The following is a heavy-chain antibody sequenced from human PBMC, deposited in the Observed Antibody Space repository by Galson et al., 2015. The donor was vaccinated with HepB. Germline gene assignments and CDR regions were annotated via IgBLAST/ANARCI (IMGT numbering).Heavy chain of an antibody. CDR3: AFLGNSGSYLAVFDI. D-gene: IGHD1-26*01. CDR2: ISYDGSNK. CDR1: GFTFSSYG. Sequence: SLRLSCAASGFTFSSYGMHWVRQAPGKGLEWVALISYDGSNKKYVDSVKGRFTISRDNSKNTLYLQMNSLRAEDTAVYYYAFLGNSGSYLAVFDIWGQGTRVTVSS. V-gene: IGHV3-30*03. J-gene: IGHJ3*02.